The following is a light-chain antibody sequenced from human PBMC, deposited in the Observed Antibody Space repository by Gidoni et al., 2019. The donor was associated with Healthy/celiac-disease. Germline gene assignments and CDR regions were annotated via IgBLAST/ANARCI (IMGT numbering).Light chain of an antibody. CDR2: KAS. J-gene: IGKJ4*01. Sequence: DSQMTQSPSTLSASVGDRVTITCRASQSISSWLAWYQQKPGKAPKLLIYKASSLDSGVPSRFSGSGSGTEFTLTISSLQPDDFATYYCQQYDSYPLTFGGGTKVEIK. CDR1: QSISSW. V-gene: IGKV1-5*03. CDR3: QQYDSYPLT.